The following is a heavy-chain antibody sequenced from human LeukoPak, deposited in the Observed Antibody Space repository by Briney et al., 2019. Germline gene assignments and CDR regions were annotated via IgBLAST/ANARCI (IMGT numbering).Heavy chain of an antibody. CDR3: AKAPLKKSGSGSYRLH. CDR2: ISGSGGST. Sequence: GGSLRLSCAASGFTFSSYAMSWVRQAPGKGLEWVSAISGSGGSTYYADSVKGRFTISRDNSKNTLYLQMNSLRAEDTAVYYCAKAPLKKSGSGSYRLHWGQGTLATVSS. J-gene: IGHJ4*02. V-gene: IGHV3-23*01. CDR1: GFTFSSYA. D-gene: IGHD3-10*01.